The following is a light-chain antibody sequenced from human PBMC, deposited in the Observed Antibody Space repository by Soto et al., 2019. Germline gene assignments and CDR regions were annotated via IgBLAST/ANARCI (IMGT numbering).Light chain of an antibody. Sequence: EIVLTQSPATLSLSPGERATLSCRASQTVGSCLAWYQHKPGQAPRLLIYNTSKRANGIPARFSGSGSGTDFTLTISSLEPEAVAVYYCQQRYNWPPLTFGGGTKVEMK. CDR3: QQRYNWPPLT. CDR1: QTVGSC. CDR2: NTS. V-gene: IGKV3-11*01. J-gene: IGKJ4*01.